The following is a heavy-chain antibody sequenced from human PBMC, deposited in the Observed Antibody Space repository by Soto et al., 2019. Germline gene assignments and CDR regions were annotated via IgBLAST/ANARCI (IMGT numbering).Heavy chain of an antibody. CDR3: ARAPLSTNLGTFDV. CDR2: VCHTGTT. V-gene: IGHV4-59*01. J-gene: IGHJ3*01. D-gene: IGHD2-8*01. Sequence: KPSETLSLTCTVSSGSINENYYWNCIRQSPGKGLEWIGYVCHTGTTHYNPSLESRVTLSISTSKNQFSLTLTYVAASDTAIYYCARAPLSTNLGTFDVWGTGRMVNVSS. CDR1: SGSINENYY.